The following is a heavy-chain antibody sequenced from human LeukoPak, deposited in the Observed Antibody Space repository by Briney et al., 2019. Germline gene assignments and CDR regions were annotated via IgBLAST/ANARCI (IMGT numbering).Heavy chain of an antibody. J-gene: IGHJ5*02. CDR1: GFTFSSYA. CDR3: AKTCYYDSSGYSYNWFDP. V-gene: IGHV3-23*01. CDR2: ISGSGGST. Sequence: GALRLSCAASGFTFSSYAMSWVRQAPGKGLEWVSAISGSGGSTYYADSVKGRFTISRDNSKNTLYLQMTSLRAEDTAVYYCAKTCYYDSSGYSYNWFDPWGQGTLVTVSS. D-gene: IGHD3-22*01.